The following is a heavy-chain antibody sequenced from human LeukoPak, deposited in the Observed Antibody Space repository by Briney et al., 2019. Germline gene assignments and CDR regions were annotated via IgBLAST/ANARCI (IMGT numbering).Heavy chain of an antibody. J-gene: IGHJ5*02. CDR1: GFTFSSYA. D-gene: IGHD6-13*01. CDR3: AKEPRSIAAAVGWFDP. V-gene: IGHV3-23*01. CDR2: ISGSGGST. Sequence: GGSLRLSCAASGFTFSSYAMSWVRQAPGKGLEWVSGISGSGGSTYYADSVKGRFTISRDNSKNTLYLQMNSLRAEDTAVYYCAKEPRSIAAAVGWFDPWGQGTLVTVSS.